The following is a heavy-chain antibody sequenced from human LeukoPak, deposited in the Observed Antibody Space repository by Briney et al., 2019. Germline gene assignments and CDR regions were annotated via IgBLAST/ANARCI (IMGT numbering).Heavy chain of an antibody. D-gene: IGHD2/OR15-2a*01. V-gene: IGHV3-11*01. Sequence: GGSLRLSCVASGFTFSDYYMSWIRQAPGKGLEWVSYISSSGSTIYYADSVKGRFTISRDNAKNSLYLQMNSLRAEDTAVYYCARDTLVTEGYFDYWGQGTLVTVSS. CDR1: GFTFSDYY. J-gene: IGHJ4*02. CDR3: ARDTLVTEGYFDY. CDR2: ISSSGSTI.